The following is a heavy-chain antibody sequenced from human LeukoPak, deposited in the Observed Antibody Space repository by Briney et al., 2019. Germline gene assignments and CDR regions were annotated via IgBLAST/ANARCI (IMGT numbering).Heavy chain of an antibody. J-gene: IGHJ4*02. Sequence: GRSPRLSCAASGFTFDDYAMHWVRQAPGKGLEWVSGISWNSGSIGYADSVKGRFTISRDNAKNSLYLQMNSLRAEDMALYYCAKGQGWRYCSSTSCYVENWGQGTLVTVSS. CDR2: ISWNSGSI. CDR3: AKGQGWRYCSSTSCYVEN. CDR1: GFTFDDYA. V-gene: IGHV3-9*03. D-gene: IGHD2-2*01.